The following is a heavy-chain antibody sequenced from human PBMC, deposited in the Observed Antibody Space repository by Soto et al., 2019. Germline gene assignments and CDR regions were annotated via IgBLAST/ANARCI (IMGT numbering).Heavy chain of an antibody. D-gene: IGHD3-10*01. CDR3: ARGDTLVRGVILDYFAY. J-gene: IGHJ4*02. Sequence: QVQLVQSGAEVKKPGASVTVACKASGYTFTSYVMHWVRQAPGQRLEWMGWINAGNGNTKYSQKFQGRVTITRDTSTSTAYMALCSLRAEDTAVYYCARGDTLVRGVILDYFAYWGQGTLVTVSS. CDR1: GYTFTSYV. CDR2: INAGNGNT. V-gene: IGHV1-3*01.